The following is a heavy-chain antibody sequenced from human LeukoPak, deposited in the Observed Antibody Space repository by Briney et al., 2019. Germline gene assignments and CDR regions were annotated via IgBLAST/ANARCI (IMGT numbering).Heavy chain of an antibody. CDR3: AKGGDGSYYSRADC. D-gene: IGHD2-15*01. Sequence: GGSLRLSCAASGFTFSSYTMSGVRQAPGKGLEWVSTIGGSASGTFYSDSVKGRFTISRDNSKNTLYLQMNSLRAEDTAVYYCAKGGDGSYYSRADCWGQGTLVTVSS. V-gene: IGHV3-23*01. CDR2: IGGSASGT. CDR1: GFTFSSYT. J-gene: IGHJ4*02.